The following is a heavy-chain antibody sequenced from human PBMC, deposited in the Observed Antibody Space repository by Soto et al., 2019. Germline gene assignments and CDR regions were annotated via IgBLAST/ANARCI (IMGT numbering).Heavy chain of an antibody. Sequence: QVQLQESGPGLVKPSQTLSLTCTVSGGSISSGGYYWSWIRQHPGKGLEWIGYIYYSGSTYYNPSLKSRVPISVDTSKNQCSLKLSSVTAADTAVYYCAVEGYGSGSRDYWGQGTLVTVSS. D-gene: IGHD3-10*01. CDR3: AVEGYGSGSRDY. CDR1: GGSISSGGYY. J-gene: IGHJ4*02. V-gene: IGHV4-31*03. CDR2: IYYSGST.